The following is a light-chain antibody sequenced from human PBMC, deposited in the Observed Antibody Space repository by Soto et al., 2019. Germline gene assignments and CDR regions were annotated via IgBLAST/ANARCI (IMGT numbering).Light chain of an antibody. Sequence: QSVLTQPPSASGSPGQSVTISCTGTSSDVGNYDYVSWYQQHPGKAPKLMIYGVSKRPSGVPDRFSGSKSGNTASLTVSGLQAGDEGDYYGTSDAGSNTHVVFGGGTKVTVL. V-gene: IGLV2-8*01. CDR3: TSDAGSNTHVV. J-gene: IGLJ2*01. CDR2: GVS. CDR1: SSDVGNYDY.